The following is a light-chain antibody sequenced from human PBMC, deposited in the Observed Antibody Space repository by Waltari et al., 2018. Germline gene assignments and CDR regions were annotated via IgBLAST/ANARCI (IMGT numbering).Light chain of an antibody. CDR3: SSYAGSNWV. V-gene: IGLV2-8*01. Sequence: QSALTQPPSASGSPGQSVTISCTGTSSDVGGYNYVSWYQQHPGKAPKLMIYEVTNRPSGVPDRFSGSKSGNTASLTVSGLQAEDEADYYCSSYAGSNWVFGGGTKLTVL. CDR2: EVT. J-gene: IGLJ3*02. CDR1: SSDVGGYNY.